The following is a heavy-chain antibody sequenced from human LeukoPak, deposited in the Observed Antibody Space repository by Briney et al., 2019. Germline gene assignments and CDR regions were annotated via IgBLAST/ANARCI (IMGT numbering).Heavy chain of an antibody. CDR1: GFTFSSYS. CDR3: ARDNSTSAYYYGMDV. D-gene: IGHD6-6*01. Sequence: GSLRLSCAASGFTFSSYSMNWVRQAPGKGLEWVSVIYSGGSTYYADSVKGRFTISRDNSKNTLYLQMNSLRAEDTAVYYCARDNSTSAYYYGMDVWGQGTTVTVSS. V-gene: IGHV3-66*01. CDR2: IYSGGST. J-gene: IGHJ6*02.